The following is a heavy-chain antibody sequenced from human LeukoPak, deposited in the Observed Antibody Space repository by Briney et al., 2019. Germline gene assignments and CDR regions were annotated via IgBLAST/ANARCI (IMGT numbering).Heavy chain of an antibody. J-gene: IGHJ5*02. CDR2: IYYSGST. CDR3: ARHSWFDP. Sequence: SETLSLTCTVSGGSISSYYWSWIRQPPGKGLEWIGYIYYSGSTNYNPSLKSRVTISVDTSKNQFSLKLSSVTAADTAVYYRARHSWFDPWGQGTLVTVSS. CDR1: GGSISSYY. V-gene: IGHV4-59*08.